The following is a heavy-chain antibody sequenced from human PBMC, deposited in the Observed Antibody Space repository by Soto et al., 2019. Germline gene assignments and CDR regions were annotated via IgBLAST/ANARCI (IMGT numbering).Heavy chain of an antibody. CDR3: ARGLVVVTAIWNWVFDY. V-gene: IGHV1-69*01. CDR1: GGTFSSYA. J-gene: IGHJ4*02. Sequence: QVQLVQSGAEVKKPGSSVKVSCKASGGTFSSYAISWVRQAPGQGLEWMGGIIPIFGTANYAQKFQGRVTITAEESTSTAYMELSSLRSEDTAVYYCARGLVVVTAIWNWVFDYWGQGTLVTVSS. D-gene: IGHD2-21*02. CDR2: IIPIFGTA.